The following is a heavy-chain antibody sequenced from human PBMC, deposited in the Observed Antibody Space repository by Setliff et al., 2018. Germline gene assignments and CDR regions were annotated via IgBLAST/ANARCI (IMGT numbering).Heavy chain of an antibody. CDR3: ARPLHIMGTSTAYAFDI. D-gene: IGHD1-26*01. V-gene: IGHV3-7*01. J-gene: IGHJ3*02. Sequence: GGSLRLSCTASGLSYTNDWVSWVRQAPGKGLEWLASINPHGSEKYYADSVKGRFTISRDNAKNSLYLQMSSLRAEDTAVYYCARPLHIMGTSTAYAFDIWGQGTMVTVSS. CDR1: GLSYTNDW. CDR2: INPHGSEK.